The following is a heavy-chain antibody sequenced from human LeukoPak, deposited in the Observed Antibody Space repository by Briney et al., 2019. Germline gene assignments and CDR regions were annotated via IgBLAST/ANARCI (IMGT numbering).Heavy chain of an antibody. CDR1: GYIFTGYY. J-gene: IGHJ4*02. Sequence: ASVKVSCKASGYIFTGYYMHWVRQAPGQGLEWMGWINPNSGGTNYAQKFQGRVTMTRDTSISTAYMELSRLRSDDTAVYYCAREGADTAMVKTHFDYWGQGTLVTVSS. D-gene: IGHD5-18*01. CDR3: AREGADTAMVKTHFDY. CDR2: INPNSGGT. V-gene: IGHV1-2*02.